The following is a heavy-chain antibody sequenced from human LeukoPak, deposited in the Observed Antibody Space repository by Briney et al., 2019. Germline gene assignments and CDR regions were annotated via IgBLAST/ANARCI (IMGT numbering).Heavy chain of an antibody. CDR2: IYPGDSDT. CDR1: GYIFTSYW. Sequence: GESLKISCKGSGYIFTSYWIGWVRQMPGRGLEWMVIIYPGDSDTRYSPSSQGQVTISADKSISTAYLQWRSLKASDTAMYYCARRGGYNYGPPSRYFDLWGRGTLVTVSS. CDR3: ARRGGYNYGPPSRYFDL. V-gene: IGHV5-51*01. J-gene: IGHJ2*01. D-gene: IGHD5-18*01.